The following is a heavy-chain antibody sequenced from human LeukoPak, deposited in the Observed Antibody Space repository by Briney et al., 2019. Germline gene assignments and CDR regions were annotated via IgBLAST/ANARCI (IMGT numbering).Heavy chain of an antibody. D-gene: IGHD2-15*01. V-gene: IGHV4-39*07. CDR1: GGSISSSSYY. J-gene: IGHJ4*02. CDR3: ARVDCSGGSCYYVDY. CDR2: IYYSGST. Sequence: SETLSLTCTVSGGSISSSSYYWGWIRQPPGKGLEWIGSIYYSGSTYYNPSLKSRVTISVDTSKNQFSLKLSSVTAADTAVYYCARVDCSGGSCYYVDYWGQGTLVTVSS.